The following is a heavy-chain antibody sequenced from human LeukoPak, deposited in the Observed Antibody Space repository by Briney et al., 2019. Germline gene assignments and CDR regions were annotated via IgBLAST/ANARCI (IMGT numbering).Heavy chain of an antibody. CDR1: GFPFSNYD. CDR2: ISFDGSNK. J-gene: IGHJ4*02. V-gene: IGHV3-30*18. D-gene: IGHD2/OR15-2a*01. Sequence: GGSLRLSCAASGFPFSNYDIHWVRQAPGKGLEWVAVISFDGSNKKYADSVKGRFTISRDNFKNTVCLQMNSLRAEDTAVYYCAKRITEDGLNIWGQGTLVTVSS. CDR3: AKRITEDGLNI.